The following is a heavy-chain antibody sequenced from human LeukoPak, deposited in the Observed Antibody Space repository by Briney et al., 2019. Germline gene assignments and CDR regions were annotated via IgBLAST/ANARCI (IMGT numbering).Heavy chain of an antibody. CDR2: ISGSGGST. J-gene: IGHJ4*02. CDR1: GFIFSSFA. CDR3: AKGRYSSSWYGDY. Sequence: GGSLRLSCAASGFIFSSFAMSWVRQAPGKGLEWVSAISGSGGSTYYADSVKGRFTISRDNSKNTLYLQMNSLRAEDTAVYYCAKGRYSSSWYGDYWGQGTLVTVSS. V-gene: IGHV3-23*01. D-gene: IGHD6-13*01.